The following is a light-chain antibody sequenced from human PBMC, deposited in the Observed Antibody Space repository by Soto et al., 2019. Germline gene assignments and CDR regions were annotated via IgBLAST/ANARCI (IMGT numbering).Light chain of an antibody. V-gene: IGKV4-1*01. CDR3: QQYYSTPQT. Sequence: DIVMIQSPDSLAVSLGERATINCKSSQSVLYSSNNKNYLAWYQQKPGQPPKLLIYWASTRESGVPDRFSGSGSGTDSTLTISSLQAEDVAVYYCQQYYSTPQTFGQGTKVEIK. J-gene: IGKJ1*01. CDR1: QSVLYSSNNKNY. CDR2: WAS.